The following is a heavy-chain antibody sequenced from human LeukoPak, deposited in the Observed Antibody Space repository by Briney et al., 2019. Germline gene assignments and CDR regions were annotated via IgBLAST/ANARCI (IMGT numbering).Heavy chain of an antibody. V-gene: IGHV3-48*03. D-gene: IGHD3-9*01. Sequence: PGGSLRLSCAASGFTFSSYEMNWVRQAPGKGLEWVSYISSSGSTIYYADSVKGRFTISRDNAKNSLYLQMNSLRAEDTAVYYCARVYILTGDYWGQGTLVTVSS. CDR2: ISSSGSTI. CDR1: GFTFSSYE. J-gene: IGHJ4*02. CDR3: ARVYILTGDY.